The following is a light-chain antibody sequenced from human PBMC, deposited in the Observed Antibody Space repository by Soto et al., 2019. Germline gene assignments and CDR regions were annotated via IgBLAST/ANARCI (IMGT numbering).Light chain of an antibody. Sequence: EIVLSQSPGTLSLSPGERATLSCSASQSVSSNLLAWYQEKPGQAPRLLIYGASSRATGIPDRFSGSGSGTDFTLTISRLEPEDFAVYYCREYGRSLASAIGGGTKV. V-gene: IGKV3-20*01. CDR1: QSVSSNL. J-gene: IGKJ4*01. CDR2: GAS. CDR3: REYGRSLASA.